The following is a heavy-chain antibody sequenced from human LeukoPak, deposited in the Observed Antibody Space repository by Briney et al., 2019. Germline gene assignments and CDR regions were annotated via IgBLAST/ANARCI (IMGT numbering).Heavy chain of an antibody. CDR1: GGTFSSYA. CDR2: IIPIFGTA. Sequence: ASVKVSCKASGGTFSSYAISWVRQAPGQGLEWMGGIIPIFGTANYAQKFQGRVTITADESTSTAYMELSSLRSEDTAVYYCASVVVPAADYYYYYMDVWGKGTTVTVSS. D-gene: IGHD2-2*01. V-gene: IGHV1-69*13. CDR3: ASVVVPAADYYYYYMDV. J-gene: IGHJ6*03.